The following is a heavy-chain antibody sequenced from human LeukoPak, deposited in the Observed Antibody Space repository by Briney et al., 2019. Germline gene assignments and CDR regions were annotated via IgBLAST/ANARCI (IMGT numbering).Heavy chain of an antibody. Sequence: PGGSLRLSCSASGFPFSSYAMHWVRQAPGKGLEYVSAISDSGGSTYYADSVKGRFTISRDNSKNTLYLQMNSLRAEDTAEYYCAKGGGAGAFDIWGQGTMVTVSS. V-gene: IGHV3-64*04. CDR1: GFPFSSYA. CDR2: ISDSGGST. D-gene: IGHD3-3*01. J-gene: IGHJ3*02. CDR3: AKGGGAGAFDI.